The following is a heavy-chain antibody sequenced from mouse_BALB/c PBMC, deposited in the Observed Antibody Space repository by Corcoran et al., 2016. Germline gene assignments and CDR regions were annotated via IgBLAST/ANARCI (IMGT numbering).Heavy chain of an antibody. CDR3: ASGSDGYYLAY. Sequence: QVQLQQSGAELMKPGASVKISCKATGYTFSSYWIEWVKQRPGHGLEWIGEILPGSGSTNYNEKFKGKATFTADTSSNTAYMQLSSLTSEDSAVYYCASGSDGYYLAYWGQGTLVTVSA. D-gene: IGHD2-3*01. V-gene: IGHV1-9*01. CDR1: GYTFSSYW. J-gene: IGHJ3*01. CDR2: ILPGSGST.